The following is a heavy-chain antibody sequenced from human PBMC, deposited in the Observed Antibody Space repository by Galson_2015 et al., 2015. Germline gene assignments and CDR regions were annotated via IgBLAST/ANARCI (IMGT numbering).Heavy chain of an antibody. V-gene: IGHV3-48*03. CDR3: ARGTGEAPGIDL. J-gene: IGHJ5*02. Sequence: YYADSVKGRFTISRDNAKNSVYLQMTSLRAEDMSIYYCARGTGEAPGIDLWGQGTLVTVSS. D-gene: IGHD7-27*01.